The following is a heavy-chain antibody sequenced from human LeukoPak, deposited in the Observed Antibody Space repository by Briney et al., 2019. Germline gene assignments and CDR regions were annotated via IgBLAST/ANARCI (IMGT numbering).Heavy chain of an antibody. CDR1: GFTFSSYW. D-gene: IGHD2-21*01. CDR2: LNSDGSNT. Sequence: GGSLRLSCAASGFTFSSYWMHWVRQAPGKGLVWVSRLNSDGSNTSYADSVRGRFTISRDNAKNTLDLQMNSLRDEDTAVYYCARAFLSPYYAFDIWGKGTMVTVSS. CDR3: ARAFLSPYYAFDI. V-gene: IGHV3-74*01. J-gene: IGHJ3*02.